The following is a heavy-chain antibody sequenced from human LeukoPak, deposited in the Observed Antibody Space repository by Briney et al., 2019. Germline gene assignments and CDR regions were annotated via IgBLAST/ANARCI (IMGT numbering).Heavy chain of an antibody. CDR1: GFPFSCYW. CDR3: ARAPSEIGGYYPEYFRH. Sequence: PGGFLRLSCAASGFPFSCYWMHWLRQAPGKGLLSVSRFKSDGSTNYSDSVKGRFTISRDNAKNTVSLQMNSLRAEDTGVYYCARAPSEIGGYYPEYFRHWGQGTLVTVSS. CDR2: FKSDGST. D-gene: IGHD3-22*01. V-gene: IGHV3-74*01. J-gene: IGHJ1*01.